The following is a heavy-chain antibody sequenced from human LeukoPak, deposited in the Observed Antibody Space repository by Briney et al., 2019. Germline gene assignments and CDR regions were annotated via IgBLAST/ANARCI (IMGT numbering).Heavy chain of an antibody. J-gene: IGHJ3*02. Sequence: GGSLRLSCAASGFTFRGYAMSWVRQAPGKGLQWVSAVSGSGGTTYFADSVRGRFTISRDNSKNTLYLQMNSLGAEDTAVYYCAKVSTYGDDYHDAFDIWGQGTMVTVSS. CDR2: VSGSGGTT. V-gene: IGHV3-23*01. CDR1: GFTFRGYA. CDR3: AKVSTYGDDYHDAFDI. D-gene: IGHD4-17*01.